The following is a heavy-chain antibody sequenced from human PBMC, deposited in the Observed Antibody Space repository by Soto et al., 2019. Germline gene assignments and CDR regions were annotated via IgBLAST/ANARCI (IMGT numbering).Heavy chain of an antibody. D-gene: IGHD2-15*01. J-gene: IGHJ3*02. CDR3: AAELYSGGSCCSFDI. CDR1: GFPFINSA. CDR2: IIVGSGNT. V-gene: IGHV1-58*01. Sequence: QMQVVQSGPEVKQPGTSMKVSCKASGFPFINSAVQWVRQAPGERLQWIGWIIVGSGNTNYAQELKGRLAITRDVPTNTAYMELSGLRSEDTAIYYCAAELYSGGSCCSFDIWGQGTMITVSS.